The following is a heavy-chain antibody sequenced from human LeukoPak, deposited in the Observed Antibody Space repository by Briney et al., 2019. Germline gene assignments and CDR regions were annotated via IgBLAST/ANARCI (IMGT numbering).Heavy chain of an antibody. D-gene: IGHD3-10*01. V-gene: IGHV4-38-2*02. CDR3: ARAYAYSNDYYLDAFDI. J-gene: IGHJ3*02. CDR1: GYSISSGYY. Sequence: SETLSLTCTVSGYSISSGYYWGWIRQPPVKGLDWIGSIYHSGSTYYNPSLKSRVTISVDTSKNQFSLKLSSVTAADTAVYYCARAYAYSNDYYLDAFDIWGQGTMVTVSS. CDR2: IYHSGST.